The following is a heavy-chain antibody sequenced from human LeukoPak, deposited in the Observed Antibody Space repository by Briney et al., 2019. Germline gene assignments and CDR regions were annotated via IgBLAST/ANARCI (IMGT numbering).Heavy chain of an antibody. Sequence: ASVKVSCKASGYTFTSYYMRWVRQAPGQGLEWMGIINPSGGSTSYAQKFQGRVTMTRDTSTSTVYMELSSLRSEDTAVYYCARATYYDFWSGYYTGSAFDYWGQGTLVTVSS. CDR1: GYTFTSYY. CDR3: ARATYYDFWSGYYTGSAFDY. D-gene: IGHD3-3*01. J-gene: IGHJ4*02. CDR2: INPSGGST. V-gene: IGHV1-46*01.